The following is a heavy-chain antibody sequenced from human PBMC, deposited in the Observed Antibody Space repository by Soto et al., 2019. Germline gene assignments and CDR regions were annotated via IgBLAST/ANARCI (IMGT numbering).Heavy chain of an antibody. V-gene: IGHV3-48*02. CDR2: ISSSSSTI. CDR3: ARDKGPPMVTMIVVVRDAFDI. Sequence: EVQLVESGGGLVQPGGSLRLSCAASGFTFSSYSMNWVRQAPGKGLEWVSYISSSSSTIYYADSVKGRFTISRDNAKKSLYLQMNSPRDEDTAVYYCARDKGPPMVTMIVVVRDAFDIWGQRTMVTVSS. CDR1: GFTFSSYS. D-gene: IGHD3-22*01. J-gene: IGHJ3*02.